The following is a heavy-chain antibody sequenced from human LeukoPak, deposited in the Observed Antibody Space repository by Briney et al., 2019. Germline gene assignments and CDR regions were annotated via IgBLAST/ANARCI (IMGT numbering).Heavy chain of an antibody. Sequence: ASVKVSCKASGYTFTGYYMHWVRQAPGQGLEWMGWINPNSGGTNYAQKFQGRVTMTRDTSISTAYMELSRLRSDDTAVYYCARTSYGDYVTDYWGQGTPVTVSS. CDR1: GYTFTGYY. CDR2: INPNSGGT. D-gene: IGHD4-17*01. CDR3: ARTSYGDYVTDY. V-gene: IGHV1-2*02. J-gene: IGHJ4*02.